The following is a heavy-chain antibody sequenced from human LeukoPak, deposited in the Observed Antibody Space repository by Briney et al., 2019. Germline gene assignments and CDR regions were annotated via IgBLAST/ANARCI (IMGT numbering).Heavy chain of an antibody. CDR3: ATDGRSSGWYGFDY. D-gene: IGHD6-19*01. CDR1: GFTYSSYS. Sequence: GGSLRLSCAASGFTYSSYSMNWVRQAPGKGLEWVSSITSPVGRIYYADSLKGRITISRDNARSSLYLQMNSLRAEDTAVYYCATDGRSSGWYGFDYWGLGTLVTVSS. J-gene: IGHJ4*02. V-gene: IGHV3-21*01. CDR2: ITSPVGRI.